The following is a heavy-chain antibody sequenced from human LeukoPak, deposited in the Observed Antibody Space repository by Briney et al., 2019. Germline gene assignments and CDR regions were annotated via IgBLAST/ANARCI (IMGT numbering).Heavy chain of an antibody. Sequence: ASVKVSCKASGYTFTSYDINWVRQATGQGLEWMGWMNPNSGNTGYAQKFQGRVTMTRNTSIGTAYMELSSLRSEDTAVYYCARGYQEMVYAIRRYYGMDVWGQGTTVTVSS. J-gene: IGHJ6*02. V-gene: IGHV1-8*01. CDR3: ARGYQEMVYAIRRYYGMDV. CDR1: GYTFTSYD. D-gene: IGHD2-8*01. CDR2: MNPNSGNT.